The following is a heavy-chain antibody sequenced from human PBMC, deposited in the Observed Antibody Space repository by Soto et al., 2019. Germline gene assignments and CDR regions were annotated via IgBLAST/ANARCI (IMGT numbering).Heavy chain of an antibody. Sequence: QVQLQESGPGLVKPSETLSLTCTVSDDSSSNYKWSWIRQPPGRRLEWIGYIDSNGGTSYNPSLQSRVTLSTDSSTKQFFLKLSSVTAADTAVYYCVRQGFGRLHGLVDVWGQGTTVTVSS. CDR2: IDSNGGT. CDR3: VRQGFGRLHGLVDV. V-gene: IGHV4-59*08. D-gene: IGHD3-10*01. CDR1: DDSSSNYK. J-gene: IGHJ6*02.